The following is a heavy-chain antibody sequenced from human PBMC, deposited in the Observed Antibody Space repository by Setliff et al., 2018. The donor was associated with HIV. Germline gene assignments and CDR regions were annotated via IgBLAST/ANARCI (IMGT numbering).Heavy chain of an antibody. J-gene: IGHJ5*02. CDR2: VWYDGSKK. Sequence: GGSLRLSCAASGFIFSSYGMYWVRQAPGKGLEWVAGVWYDGSKKYYGDSVRGRFTISRDNSKTTLFLQLNTLRAEDTAMYYCAKSNANWFDLWGQGTLVTVSS. D-gene: IGHD2-8*01. CDR1: GFIFSSYG. CDR3: AKSNANWFDL. V-gene: IGHV3-33*06.